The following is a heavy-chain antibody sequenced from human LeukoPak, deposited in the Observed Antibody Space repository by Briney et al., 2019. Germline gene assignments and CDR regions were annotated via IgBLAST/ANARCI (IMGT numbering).Heavy chain of an antibody. CDR2: IYYSGST. CDR3: ARGVQYRGTTPFDY. D-gene: IGHD1-14*01. J-gene: IGHJ4*02. CDR1: GGSISSGGYY. Sequence: ETSETLSLTCTVSGGSISSGGYYWSWIRQHPGKGLEWIGYIYYSGSTYYNPSLKSRVTISVDTSKNQFSLKLSSVTAADTAVYYCARGVQYRGTTPFDYWGQGTLVTVSS. V-gene: IGHV4-31*03.